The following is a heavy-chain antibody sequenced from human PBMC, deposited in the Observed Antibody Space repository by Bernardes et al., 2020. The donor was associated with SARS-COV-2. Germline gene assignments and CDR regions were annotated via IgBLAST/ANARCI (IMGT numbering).Heavy chain of an antibody. CDR3: ATHSDSSERGAFDL. CDR2: IYPDDSET. D-gene: IGHD6-6*01. Sequence: GESLTISCHDSGYSFTSHWIAWVRQMPGKGLEWMGMIYPDDSETRFSPSFQGRVTISADKSINTAYLQWTSLKASDTAMYYCATHSDSSERGAFDLWGQGTLVTVSS. CDR1: GYSFTSHW. J-gene: IGHJ3*01. V-gene: IGHV5-51*01.